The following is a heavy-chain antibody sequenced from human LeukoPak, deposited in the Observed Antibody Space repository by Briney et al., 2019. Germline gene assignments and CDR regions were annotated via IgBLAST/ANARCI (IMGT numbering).Heavy chain of an antibody. V-gene: IGHV3-21*04. J-gene: IGHJ4*02. CDR2: ISSSSSYI. Sequence: PGGSLRLSCAASGFTFSSYSMNWVRQAPGKGLEWVSSISSSSSYIYYADSVKGRFTISRDNAKNSLFLQMNSLRPEDTAVYYCARDRVIQGYSSGWLFDYWGQGTLVTVSS. CDR3: ARDRVIQGYSSGWLFDY. D-gene: IGHD6-19*01. CDR1: GFTFSSYS.